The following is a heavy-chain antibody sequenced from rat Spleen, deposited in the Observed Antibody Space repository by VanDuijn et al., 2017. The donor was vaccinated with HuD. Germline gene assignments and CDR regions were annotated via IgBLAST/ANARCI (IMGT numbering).Heavy chain of an antibody. CDR2: IIYDGSRT. CDR1: GFTFSSYW. CDR3: TTGPGDY. J-gene: IGHJ2*01. V-gene: IGHV5S10*01. D-gene: IGHD1-4*01. Sequence: EVQLVETGGGLVQPGRSLKLSCVASGFTFSSYWMYWVRQAPKKGLEWVATIIYDGSRTYYRDSVKGRFTISRDNARSTLYLQMDSLRSEDTATYYCTTGPGDYWGQGVMVTVSS.